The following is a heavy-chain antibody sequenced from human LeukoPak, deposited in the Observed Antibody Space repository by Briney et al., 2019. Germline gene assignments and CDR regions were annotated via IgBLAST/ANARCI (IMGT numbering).Heavy chain of an antibody. D-gene: IGHD6-19*01. V-gene: IGHV3-7*03. CDR2: IKPDGSDK. CDR1: GFTFSNFW. Sequence: PGGSLRLSCTASGFTFSNFWMSWVRQAPGKGLEWVANIKPDGSDKYYVDSMEGRFTISRDNGKNSLYLQMNSLRAEDTAVYYCARGLFAGGWYPDYFDYWGQGTLVTVSS. CDR3: ARGLFAGGWYPDYFDY. J-gene: IGHJ4*02.